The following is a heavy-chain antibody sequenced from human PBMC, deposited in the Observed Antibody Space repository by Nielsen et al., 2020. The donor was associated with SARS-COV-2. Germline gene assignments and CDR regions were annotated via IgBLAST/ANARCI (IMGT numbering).Heavy chain of an antibody. CDR2: IPGSGAGT. V-gene: IGHV3-23*01. CDR3: VRPLGLKVVRGLLQLEYYMDV. J-gene: IGHJ6*03. D-gene: IGHD3-10*01. Sequence: GESLKISCSASGLTFNRHAMTWVRQTPGKRLEWVSSIPGSGAGTYYADSVKGRFTISRDNAKNSLYLQMNSLRVEDSAVYYCVRPLGLKVVRGLLQLEYYMDVWGKGTTVTVS. CDR1: GLTFNRHA.